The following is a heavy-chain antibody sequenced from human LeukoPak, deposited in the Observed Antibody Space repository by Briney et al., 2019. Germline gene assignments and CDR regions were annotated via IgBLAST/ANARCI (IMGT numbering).Heavy chain of an antibody. D-gene: IGHD2-2*01. J-gene: IGHJ6*03. CDR1: GYSISSGYY. CDR2: IYRSGST. V-gene: IGHV4-38-2*02. Sequence: SETLSLTCTVSGYSISSGYYWVWIRPPPGKGLEWIGSIYRSGSTNYNPSLKSRVTISVDTSKNQFSLKVNSVTAADTAVYYCARGDCSSTICYSPMDVWGKGTTVTVSS. CDR3: ARGDCSSTICYSPMDV.